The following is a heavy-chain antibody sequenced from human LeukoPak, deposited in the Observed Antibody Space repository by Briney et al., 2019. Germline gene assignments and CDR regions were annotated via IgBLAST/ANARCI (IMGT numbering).Heavy chain of an antibody. CDR3: ARSGYYDSSEHAFDI. CDR2: IIPIFGTA. J-gene: IGHJ3*02. V-gene: IGHV1-69*05. CDR1: GGTFSSYA. D-gene: IGHD3-22*01. Sequence: ASEKVSCKASGGTFSSYAISWVRQAPGQGLEWMGGIIPIFGTANYAQKFQGRVTITTDESTSTAYMELSSLRPEDTAVYYCARSGYYDSSEHAFDIWGQGTMVTVSS.